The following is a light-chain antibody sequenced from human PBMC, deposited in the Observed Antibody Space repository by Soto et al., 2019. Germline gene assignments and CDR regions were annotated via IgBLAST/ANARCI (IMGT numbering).Light chain of an antibody. CDR3: SSYAGTYTLI. CDR1: SSDVGAYNY. J-gene: IGLJ2*01. V-gene: IGLV2-11*01. CDR2: DVN. Sequence: QSALTQPRSVSGSPGQSVTISCTGTSSDVGAYNYVSWYQQHPGKAPKLMIYDVNKRPSGVPDRFSGSKSGNTASLTISGLQTEDEADYYCSSYAGTYTLIFGGGTKVTVL.